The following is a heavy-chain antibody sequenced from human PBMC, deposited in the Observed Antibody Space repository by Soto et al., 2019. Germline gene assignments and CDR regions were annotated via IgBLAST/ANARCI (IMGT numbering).Heavy chain of an antibody. Sequence: SVNVSCKASGGTFSSYAISWVRQAPGQGLEWMGGFNPIYGETNYAQKFQGRVTMTEDTSTDTAYMELSSLRSEDTVVYYCATVLLTGYYYYGMDVWGQGTTVTVSS. CDR1: GGTFSSYA. V-gene: IGHV1-69*06. CDR2: FNPIYGET. D-gene: IGHD3-16*01. CDR3: ATVLLTGYYYYGMDV. J-gene: IGHJ6*02.